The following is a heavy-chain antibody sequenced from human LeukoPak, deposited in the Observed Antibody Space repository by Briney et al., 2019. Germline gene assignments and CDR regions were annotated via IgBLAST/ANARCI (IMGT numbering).Heavy chain of an antibody. J-gene: IGHJ4*02. Sequence: GGSLRLSCAASGFTFSSYAMSWVRQAPGKGLEWVSAISGSGGSTYYADSVKGRFTISRDNSKNTLYLQMNSLRAEDTAVYYCAKDLQGGDGHNWVYWGQGTLVTVSS. D-gene: IGHD5-24*01. CDR3: AKDLQGGDGHNWVY. CDR1: GFTFSSYA. CDR2: ISGSGGST. V-gene: IGHV3-23*01.